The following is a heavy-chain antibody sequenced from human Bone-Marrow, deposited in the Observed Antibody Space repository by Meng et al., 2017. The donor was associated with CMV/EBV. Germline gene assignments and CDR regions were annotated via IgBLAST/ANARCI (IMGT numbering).Heavy chain of an antibody. CDR2: LYDSGRT. V-gene: IGHV4-39*07. CDR1: GGSINSSSYF. J-gene: IGHJ4*02. Sequence: SETLSLTCTVSGGSINSSSYFWGWIRQPPGKGLEWIGSLYDSGRTYYNPSLKSRVTISVDTSKNQFSLKLSSVTAADTAVYYCARGQDWSESYPSWGQGTLVTVSS. D-gene: IGHD1-26*01. CDR3: ARGQDWSESYPS.